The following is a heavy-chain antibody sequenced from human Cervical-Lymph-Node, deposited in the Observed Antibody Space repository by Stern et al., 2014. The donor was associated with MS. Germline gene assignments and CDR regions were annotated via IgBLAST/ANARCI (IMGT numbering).Heavy chain of an antibody. CDR3: ARQTTAWASDV. CDR2: LYPGDSET. Sequence: EVQLGESGAELIRPGESLKISCKGSGFKFSIYWIAWVRQLPGKGLEWMGILYPGDSETRYRPSFQGQVTMSADKSTSTAYLQWSSLNASDTAMYFCARQTTAWASDVWGQGTLVTVSS. J-gene: IGHJ4*02. CDR1: GFKFSIYW. D-gene: IGHD1-14*01. V-gene: IGHV5-51*01.